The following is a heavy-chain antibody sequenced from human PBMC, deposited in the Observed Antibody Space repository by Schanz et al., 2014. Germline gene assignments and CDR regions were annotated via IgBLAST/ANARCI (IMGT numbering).Heavy chain of an antibody. V-gene: IGHV4-4*07. CDR1: GGSMTTYY. CDR2: IHSSGST. CDR3: YGMDV. Sequence: QVQLQESGPGLMKPSETLSLTCIVSGGSMTTYYWSWIRQPAGKGLEWIGRIHSSGSTYYNPSLKSRVTISIDTSKNQFSLRLTSVTAADTAVYYCYGMDVWGQGTTVTVSS. J-gene: IGHJ6*02.